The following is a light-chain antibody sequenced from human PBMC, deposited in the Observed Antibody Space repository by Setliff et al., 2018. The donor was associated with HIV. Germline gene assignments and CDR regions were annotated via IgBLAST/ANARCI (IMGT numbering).Light chain of an antibody. Sequence: QSALVQPASVSGPPGQSVTVSCTGTSSDVGSYDFVSWYQQLPGKAPKLLIYDVSDRPSGVSHRFSGSKSGNTASLTISGLQSEDEADYYCASYRPNDLGVFGTGTKVT. CDR2: DVS. CDR1: SSDVGSYDF. V-gene: IGLV2-14*03. J-gene: IGLJ1*01. CDR3: ASYRPNDLGV.